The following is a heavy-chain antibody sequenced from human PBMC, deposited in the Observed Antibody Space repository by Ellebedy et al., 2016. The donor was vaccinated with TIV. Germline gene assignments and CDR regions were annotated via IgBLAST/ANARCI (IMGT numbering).Heavy chain of an antibody. CDR2: IYYSGST. J-gene: IGHJ5*02. CDR1: GGSISSSSYY. D-gene: IGHD3-10*01. V-gene: IGHV4-39*01. CDR3: ARQGTMVRGVIDWFDP. Sequence: SETLSLTXTVSGGSISSSSYYWGWIRQPPGKGLEWIGSIYYSGSTYYNPSLKSRVTISVDTSKNQFSLKLSSVTAADTAVYYCARQGTMVRGVIDWFDPWGQGTLVTVSS.